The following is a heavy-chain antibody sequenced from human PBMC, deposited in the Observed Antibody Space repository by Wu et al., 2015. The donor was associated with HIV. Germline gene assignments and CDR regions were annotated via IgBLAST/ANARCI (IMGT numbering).Heavy chain of an antibody. Sequence: QVQLVQSGAEVKKPGASMKVSCKASGYTFTGYYMHWVRQAPGQGLEWMGWINPNSGGTNYAQKFQGRVTMTRDTSISTAYMELSRLRSDDTAVYYCARDRRAYYDFWSGYYDFDYWGQGTLVTVSS. V-gene: IGHV1-2*02. J-gene: IGHJ4*02. D-gene: IGHD3-3*01. CDR3: ARDRRAYYDFWSGYYDFDY. CDR1: GYTFTGYY. CDR2: INPNSGGT.